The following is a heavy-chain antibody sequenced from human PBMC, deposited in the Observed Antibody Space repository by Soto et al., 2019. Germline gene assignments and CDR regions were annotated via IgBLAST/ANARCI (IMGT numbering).Heavy chain of an antibody. D-gene: IGHD1-26*01. J-gene: IGHJ6*02. Sequence: QVHLVESGGGVVQPGSSLRLSCAASEFTFRIFAMHWLRQSPGKGLAWVAVISYDGSRKADSVKGRFTVSRDNSWNTLYLQMNSLRAEDTAIYYCARGDREDIEEVVGVRPGENSMDVWRQGTTVTVSS. CDR3: ARGDREDIEEVVGVRPGENSMDV. CDR1: EFTFRIFA. V-gene: IGHV3-30-3*01. CDR2: ISYDGSRK.